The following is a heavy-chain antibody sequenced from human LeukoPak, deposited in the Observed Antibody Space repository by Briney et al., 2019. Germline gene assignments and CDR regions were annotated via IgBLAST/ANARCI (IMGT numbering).Heavy chain of an antibody. Sequence: GGSLRLSCAASGFTFSSYAMSWVRQAPGKGLEWVSAISGSGSSTYYADSVKGRFTISRDNSKNTLYLQMNSLRAEDTAVYYCAKDQLPYYYYYGMDVWGQGTTVTVSS. CDR3: AKDQLPYYYYYGMDV. J-gene: IGHJ6*02. V-gene: IGHV3-23*01. D-gene: IGHD1-1*01. CDR2: ISGSGSST. CDR1: GFTFSSYA.